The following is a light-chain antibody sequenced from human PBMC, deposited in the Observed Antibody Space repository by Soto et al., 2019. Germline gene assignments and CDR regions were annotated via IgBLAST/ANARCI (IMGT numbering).Light chain of an antibody. Sequence: QSALTQPASVSGSPGQSITISCTGISSDVGGSNYVSWYQRYPGKAPKLMIYDVSNRPSGVSNRFSGSKSGNTASLTISGLQAEDEADYYCSSYLSSNTLERVFGGGTKLTVL. V-gene: IGLV2-14*03. CDR2: DVS. CDR3: SSYLSSNTLERV. J-gene: IGLJ2*01. CDR1: SSDVGGSNY.